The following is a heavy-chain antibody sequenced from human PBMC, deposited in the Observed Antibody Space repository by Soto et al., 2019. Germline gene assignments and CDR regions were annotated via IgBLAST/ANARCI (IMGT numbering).Heavy chain of an antibody. CDR2: FYNTGFI. J-gene: IGHJ5*02. CDR3: ARHDWLDP. CDR1: GFTVSVDS. Sequence: EVQLVESGGGLIQPGGSLRLSCAASGFTVSVDSKIWVRQAPGKGLEWVSLFYNTGFIHYADSVKGRFTISRDNSKNTRYLQMNSLRAEDTAVYFCARHDWLDPWGQGTLVTVSS. V-gene: IGHV3-53*01.